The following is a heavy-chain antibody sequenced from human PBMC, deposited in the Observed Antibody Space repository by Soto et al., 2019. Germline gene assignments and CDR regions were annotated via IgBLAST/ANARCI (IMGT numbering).Heavy chain of an antibody. Sequence: ASVKVSCKASVFTSSGISWVRQAPGQLLEWMGWISTHNGDTIYAQKFQGRVIMTMDTSTTTVYMELRSLRPDDTAVYLCARGGIIGLFDAYDLWGQGTMVTFSS. D-gene: IGHD3-16*01. CDR3: ARGGIIGLFDAYDL. CDR1: VFTSSG. CDR2: ISTHNGDT. V-gene: IGHV1-18*04. J-gene: IGHJ3*01.